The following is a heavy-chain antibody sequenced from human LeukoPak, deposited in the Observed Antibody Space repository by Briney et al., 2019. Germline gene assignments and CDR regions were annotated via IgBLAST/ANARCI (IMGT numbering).Heavy chain of an antibody. J-gene: IGHJ3*02. V-gene: IGHV3-48*04. Sequence: GGSLRLSCAASGFTFSSYSMNWVRQAPGKGLEWVSYISSSGSTIYYADSVKGRFTISRDNAKNSLYLQMNSLRAEDTAVYYCARENGYNMGDAFDIWGQGTMVTVSS. CDR2: ISSSGSTI. CDR3: ARENGYNMGDAFDI. D-gene: IGHD5-24*01. CDR1: GFTFSSYS.